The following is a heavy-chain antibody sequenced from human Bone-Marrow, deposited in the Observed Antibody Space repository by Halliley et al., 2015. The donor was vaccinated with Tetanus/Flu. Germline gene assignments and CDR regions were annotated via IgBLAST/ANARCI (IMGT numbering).Heavy chain of an antibody. D-gene: IGHD1-1*01. CDR2: ISWKSLSI. Sequence: SLRLSCAASGFTFDDYAMHWVRQVPGKGLEWVSGISWKSLSIGYADSVKGRFTISRDNAKKSLYLQMNSLRAEDTALYYCAKEGASKYYNYYCGMDVWGQGTTVTVSS. CDR1: GFTFDDYA. J-gene: IGHJ6*02. CDR3: AKEGASKYYNYYCGMDV. V-gene: IGHV3-9*01.